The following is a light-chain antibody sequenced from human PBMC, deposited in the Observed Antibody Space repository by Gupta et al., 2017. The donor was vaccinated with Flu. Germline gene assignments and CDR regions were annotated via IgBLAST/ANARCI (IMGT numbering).Light chain of an antibody. CDR3: QQYNSDSSMYS. Sequence: DIQMTQSPSTLSASVGDRVTITCRASQSISSWLAWYQQKPGKAPKLLIYKASSLESGVPSRFSGSGAGTEFTLTISSRQPEDFATYYCQQYNSDSSMYSFGQGTKLEIK. CDR1: QSISSW. CDR2: KAS. V-gene: IGKV1-5*03. J-gene: IGKJ2*03.